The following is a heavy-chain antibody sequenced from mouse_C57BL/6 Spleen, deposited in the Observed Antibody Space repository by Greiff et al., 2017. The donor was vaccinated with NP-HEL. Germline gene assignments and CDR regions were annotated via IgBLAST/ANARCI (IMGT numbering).Heavy chain of an antibody. Sequence: VQLQQPGAELVMPGASVKLSCKASGYTFTSYWMHWVKQRPGQGLEWIGEIDPSDSYTNYNQKFKGKSTLTVDKSSSTAYMQLSSLTSEDSAVYYCARNPVYYSKGDAMDYWGQGTSVTVSS. D-gene: IGHD2-5*01. CDR2: IDPSDSYT. CDR1: GYTFTSYW. V-gene: IGHV1-69*01. CDR3: ARNPVYYSKGDAMDY. J-gene: IGHJ4*01.